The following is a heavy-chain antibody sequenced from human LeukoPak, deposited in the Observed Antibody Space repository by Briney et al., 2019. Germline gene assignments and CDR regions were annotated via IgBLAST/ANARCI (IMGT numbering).Heavy chain of an antibody. V-gene: IGHV3-48*03. CDR3: ARDCRRSTSCYYAFDI. Sequence: GGSLRLSCAASGFTFSSYEMNWVRQAPGKGLEWVSYISSSGSTIYYADSVKGRFTISRDNAKNSLYLQMNSLRAEDTAVYYCARDCRRSTSCYYAFDIWGQGTMATVSS. CDR2: ISSSGSTI. D-gene: IGHD2-2*01. CDR1: GFTFSSYE. J-gene: IGHJ3*02.